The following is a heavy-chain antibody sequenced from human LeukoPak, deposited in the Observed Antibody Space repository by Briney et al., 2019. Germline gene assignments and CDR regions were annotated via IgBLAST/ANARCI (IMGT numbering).Heavy chain of an antibody. CDR3: ATTIVVVPAAILGALDV. Sequence: PGGSLRLSCAASGFTFSSYGTHWVRQAPGKGLEWVAFIRYDGSNKYYADSVKGRFTISRDNSKNTLYLQMNSLRAEDTAVYYCATTIVVVPAAILGALDVWGQGTMVTVSS. CDR2: IRYDGSNK. D-gene: IGHD2-2*01. V-gene: IGHV3-30*02. CDR1: GFTFSSYG. J-gene: IGHJ3*01.